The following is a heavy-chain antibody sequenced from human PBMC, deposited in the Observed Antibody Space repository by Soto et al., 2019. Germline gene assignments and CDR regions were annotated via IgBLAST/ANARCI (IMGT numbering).Heavy chain of an antibody. J-gene: IGHJ4*02. CDR1: GYTLTELS. Sequence: GASVKVSCKVSGYTLTELSMHWVRQAPGKGLEWMGWMNPNSGNTGYAQKFQGRVTMTRNTSISTAYMELSSLRSEDTAVYYCARELGNFDYWGQGTLVTVSS. V-gene: IGHV1-8*01. CDR2: MNPNSGNT. D-gene: IGHD7-27*01. CDR3: ARELGNFDY.